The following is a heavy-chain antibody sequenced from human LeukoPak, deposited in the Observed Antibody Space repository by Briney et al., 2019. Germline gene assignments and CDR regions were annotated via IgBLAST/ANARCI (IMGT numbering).Heavy chain of an antibody. CDR3: ARDQGYCSGASCPHPLNRAFDI. V-gene: IGHV4-39*07. CDR1: GGSISSSSYY. J-gene: IGHJ3*02. D-gene: IGHD2-15*01. CDR2: IYYSGST. Sequence: SEALSLTCTVSGGSISSSSYYWGWIRQPPGKGLEWIGSIYYSGSTYYNPSLKSRVTISVDTSKNQFSLKLSSVTAADTAVYYCARDQGYCSGASCPHPLNRAFDIWGQGTMVTVSS.